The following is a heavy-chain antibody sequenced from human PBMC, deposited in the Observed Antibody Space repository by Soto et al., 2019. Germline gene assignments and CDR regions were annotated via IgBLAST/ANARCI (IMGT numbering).Heavy chain of an antibody. CDR3: ARQWWLADNWFDP. V-gene: IGHV4-39*01. D-gene: IGHD2-15*01. CDR1: GGSISSSSYY. CDR2: IYYSGST. Sequence: SETLSLTCTVSGGSISSSSYYWGWIRQPPGKGLEWIGSIYYSGSTYYNPSLKSRVTISVDTSKNQFSLKLSSVTAADTAVYYCARQWWLADNWFDPWGQGTLVTVSS. J-gene: IGHJ5*02.